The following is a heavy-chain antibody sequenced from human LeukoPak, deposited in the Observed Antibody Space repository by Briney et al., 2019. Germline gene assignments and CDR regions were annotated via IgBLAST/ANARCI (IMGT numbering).Heavy chain of an antibody. CDR3: AREPKEDSSGYCYFDY. J-gene: IGHJ4*02. CDR1: GGSISSSNW. Sequence: SETLSLTCAVSGGSISSSNWWSWVRQPPGKGLEWIGSIYYSGSTYYNPSLKSRVTISVNTSKNQFSLKLSSVTAADTAVYYCAREPKEDSSGYCYFDYWGQGTLVTVSS. CDR2: IYYSGST. D-gene: IGHD3-22*01. V-gene: IGHV4-4*02.